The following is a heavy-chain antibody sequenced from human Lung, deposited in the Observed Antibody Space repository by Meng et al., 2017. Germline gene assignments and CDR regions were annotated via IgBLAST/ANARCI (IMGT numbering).Heavy chain of an antibody. CDR1: GGSFSGYY. J-gene: IGHJ3*02. CDR3: ARGLDYGDYGGTGDAFDI. CDR2: INHSGST. Sequence: SDTLSLTCAVYGGSFSGYYWSWIRQPPGKGLEWIGEINHSGSTNYNPSLKSRVTISVDTSKNQFSLKLSSVTAADTAVYYCARGLDYGDYGGTGDAFDIWGQGTMVTVSS. D-gene: IGHD4-17*01. V-gene: IGHV4-34*01.